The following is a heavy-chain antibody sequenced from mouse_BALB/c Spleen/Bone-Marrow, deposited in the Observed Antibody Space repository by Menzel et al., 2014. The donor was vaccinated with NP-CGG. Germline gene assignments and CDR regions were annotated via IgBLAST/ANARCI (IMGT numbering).Heavy chain of an antibody. J-gene: IGHJ4*01. CDR3: ARKGAMITHYYAMDY. Sequence: DAKLVESGGGLVPPGGSRKLSCAASGFTFSSFGMHWVRRAPEKGLEWVAYISNGSSTIYYADTVKGRFTISRDNPKNTLFLQMTSLRSEDTAMYYCARKGAMITHYYAMDYWGQGTSVTVSS. CDR1: GFTFSSFG. CDR2: ISNGSSTI. V-gene: IGHV5-17*02. D-gene: IGHD2-4*01.